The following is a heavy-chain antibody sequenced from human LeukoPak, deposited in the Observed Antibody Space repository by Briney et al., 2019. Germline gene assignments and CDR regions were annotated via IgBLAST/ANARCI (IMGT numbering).Heavy chain of an antibody. D-gene: IGHD6-13*01. V-gene: IGHV1-3*01. CDR2: INAGNGNT. CDR3: AAGYSSSWYYFDY. Sequence: ASVKVSCKASGYTFTSCAMHWVRQAPGQRLEWMGWINAGNGNTKYSQKFQGRVTITRYTSASTAYMELSSLRSEDTAVYYCAAGYSSSWYYFDYWGQGTLVTVSS. CDR1: GYTFTSCA. J-gene: IGHJ4*02.